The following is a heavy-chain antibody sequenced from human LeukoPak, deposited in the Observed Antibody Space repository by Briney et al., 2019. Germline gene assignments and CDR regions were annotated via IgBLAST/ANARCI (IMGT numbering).Heavy chain of an antibody. CDR1: GSTFSSYS. J-gene: IGHJ4*02. V-gene: IGHV3-48*01. D-gene: IGHD1-20*01. CDR3: ARGSELTGVDY. CDR2: ISSSSSTI. Sequence: PGGSLRLSCAASGSTFSSYSMNWVRQAPGKGLEWVSYISSSSSTIYYADSVKGRFTISRDNAKNSLYLQMNSLRAEDTAVYYCARGSELTGVDYWGQGTLVTVSS.